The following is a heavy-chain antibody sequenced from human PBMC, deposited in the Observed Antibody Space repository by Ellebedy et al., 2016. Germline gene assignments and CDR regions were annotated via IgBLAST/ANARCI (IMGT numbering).Heavy chain of an antibody. CDR3: ARRDGVYDFWSGFDP. V-gene: IGHV4-59*01. CDR2: IYYSGST. Sequence: SETLSLXXTVSGGSMSSYYWSWIRQPPGKGLEWIGYIYYSGSTKYNPSLKSRVTMSVDTSKNQISLKLRSVTAADTAVYFCARRDGVYDFWSGFDPWGQGTLVTVSS. D-gene: IGHD3-3*01. J-gene: IGHJ5*02. CDR1: GGSMSSYY.